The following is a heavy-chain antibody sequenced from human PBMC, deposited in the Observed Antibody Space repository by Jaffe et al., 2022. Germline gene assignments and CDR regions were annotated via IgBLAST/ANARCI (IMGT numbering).Heavy chain of an antibody. CDR2: INHSGST. J-gene: IGHJ4*02. CDR1: GGSFSGYY. D-gene: IGHD6-19*01. V-gene: IGHV4-34*01. CDR3: ARGVGVATAVLAVAFDY. Sequence: QVQLQQWGAGLLKPSETLSLTCAVYGGSFSGYYWSWIRQPPGKGLEWIGEINHSGSTNYNPSLKSRVTISVDTSKNQFSLKLSSVTAADTAVYYCARGVGVATAVLAVAFDYWGQGTLVTVSS.